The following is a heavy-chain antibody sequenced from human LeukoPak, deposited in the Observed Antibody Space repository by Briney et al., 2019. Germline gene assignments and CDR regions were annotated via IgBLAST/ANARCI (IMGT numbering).Heavy chain of an antibody. D-gene: IGHD1-26*01. CDR3: ARDLKRSRARWENLGFDP. Sequence: VASVKVSRKTSGYTFTTYGITWVRQAPGQGLEWMGWISTYNGNTNYAQMLQGRVTMTTDTSTSTAYMELRSLRSDDTAVYYCARDLKRSRARWENLGFDPWGQGTLVTVSS. V-gene: IGHV1-18*01. CDR1: GYTFTTYG. CDR2: ISTYNGNT. J-gene: IGHJ5*02.